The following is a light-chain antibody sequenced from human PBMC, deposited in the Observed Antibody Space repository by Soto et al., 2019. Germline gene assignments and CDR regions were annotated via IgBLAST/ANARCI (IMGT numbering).Light chain of an antibody. Sequence: EIVMTQSPATLSVSPGERATLSCRASQSVSSDLAWYQQKPGQAPRLLIYAASSRATGIPARFSGSGSGTEFNLTISSLQSEDFAVYYCQRYNSWPPTFGTGTKVDIK. V-gene: IGKV3-15*01. CDR2: AAS. CDR1: QSVSSD. J-gene: IGKJ3*01. CDR3: QRYNSWPPT.